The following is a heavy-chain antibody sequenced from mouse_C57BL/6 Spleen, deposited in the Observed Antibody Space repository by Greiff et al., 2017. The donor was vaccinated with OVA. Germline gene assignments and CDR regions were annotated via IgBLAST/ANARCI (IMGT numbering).Heavy chain of an antibody. CDR3: ARGDYGSSYGAMDY. V-gene: IGHV2-2*01. CDR2: IWSGGST. D-gene: IGHD1-1*01. J-gene: IGHJ4*01. CDR1: GFSLTSYG. Sequence: VHLVESGPGLVQPSQSLSITCTVSGFSLTSYGVHWVRQSPGKGLEWLGVIWSGGSTDYNAAFISRLSISKDNSKSQVFFKMNSLQADDTAIYYCARGDYGSSYGAMDYWGQGTSVTVSS.